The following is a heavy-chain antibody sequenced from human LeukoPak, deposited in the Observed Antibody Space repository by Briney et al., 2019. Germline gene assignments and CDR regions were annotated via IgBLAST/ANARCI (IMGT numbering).Heavy chain of an antibody. J-gene: IGHJ4*02. CDR2: IYYSGST. CDR1: GGSISGGGYY. D-gene: IGHD3-16*02. V-gene: IGHV4-31*03. Sequence: PSETLSLTCTVSGGSISGGGYYWSWIRQPPGKGLEWMGYIYYSGSTYYNPSLKSRVTISVDTSKNQFSLKLSSVTAADTAVYYCARGNPMITFGGVIVIPKGGFDYWGQGTLVTVSS. CDR3: ARGNPMITFGGVIVIPKGGFDY.